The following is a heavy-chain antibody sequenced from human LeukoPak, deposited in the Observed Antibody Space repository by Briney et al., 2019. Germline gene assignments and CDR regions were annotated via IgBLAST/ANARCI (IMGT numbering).Heavy chain of an antibody. CDR1: GGSISSGGYS. CDR3: ARDYYGSGSYHWFDP. CDR2: IYHSGST. V-gene: IGHV4-30-2*01. D-gene: IGHD3-10*01. J-gene: IGHJ5*02. Sequence: SQTLSLTCAVSGGSISSGGYSWSWTRQPPGKGLEWIGYIYHSGSTYYNPSLKSRVTISVDRSKNQFSLKLSSVTAADTAVYYCARDYYGSGSYHWFDPWGQGTLVTVSS.